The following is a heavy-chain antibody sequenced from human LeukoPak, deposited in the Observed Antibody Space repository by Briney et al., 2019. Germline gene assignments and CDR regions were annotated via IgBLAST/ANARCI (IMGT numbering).Heavy chain of an antibody. CDR2: IYYSGST. Sequence: PSETLSLKCTVSGGSISSGDYYWSWIRQPPGKGLEWIGYIYYSGSTYYNPSLKSRVTISVDTSKNQFSLKLSSVTAADTAVYYCASRSGYPAAHYFDYWGQGTLVTVSS. J-gene: IGHJ4*02. D-gene: IGHD3-22*01. CDR1: GGSISSGDYY. CDR3: ASRSGYPAAHYFDY. V-gene: IGHV4-30-4*01.